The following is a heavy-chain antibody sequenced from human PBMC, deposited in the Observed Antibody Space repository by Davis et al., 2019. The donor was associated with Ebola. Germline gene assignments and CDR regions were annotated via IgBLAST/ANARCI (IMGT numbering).Heavy chain of an antibody. CDR2: IYYSGST. D-gene: IGHD2-21*02. Sequence: SETLSLTCTVSGGSISSSSYYWGWIRQPPGKGLEWIGSIYYSGSTYYNPSLKSRVTISVDTSKNQFSLKLSSVTAADTAVYYCARTNCGGDCYSDWYFDLWGRGTLVTVSS. J-gene: IGHJ2*01. V-gene: IGHV4-39*01. CDR1: GGSISSSSYY. CDR3: ARTNCGGDCYSDWYFDL.